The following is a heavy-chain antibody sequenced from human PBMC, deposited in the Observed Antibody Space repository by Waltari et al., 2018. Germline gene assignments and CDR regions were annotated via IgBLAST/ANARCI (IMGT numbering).Heavy chain of an antibody. CDR3: ARGRKRVVVKGDHAFDI. Sequence: QVQLQESGPGLVKPSETLSLTCTVSGYSISSGYYWGWIRQPPGKGLEWIGSIYHSGSTYYNPSLKSRVTISVDTSKNQFSLKLSSVTAADTAVYYCARGRKRVVVKGDHAFDIWGQGTMVTVSS. CDR2: IYHSGST. J-gene: IGHJ3*02. V-gene: IGHV4-38-2*02. CDR1: GYSISSGYY. D-gene: IGHD3-22*01.